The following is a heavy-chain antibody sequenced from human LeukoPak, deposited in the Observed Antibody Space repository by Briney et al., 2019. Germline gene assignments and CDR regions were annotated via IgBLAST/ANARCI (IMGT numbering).Heavy chain of an antibody. Sequence: GGSLRLSCAASGFTFSTYWMSWVRQAPGKGLEWVANIKQDGSEKFYVESVKGRFTISRDSAKNSLYLQMNSLRAEDTAVYYCARVVVRWFDPWGQGTLVTVSS. D-gene: IGHD3-22*01. CDR1: GFTFSTYW. V-gene: IGHV3-7*01. J-gene: IGHJ5*02. CDR2: IKQDGSEK. CDR3: ARVVVRWFDP.